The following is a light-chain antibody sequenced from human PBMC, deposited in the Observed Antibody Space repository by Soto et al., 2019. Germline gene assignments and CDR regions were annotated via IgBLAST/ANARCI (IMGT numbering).Light chain of an antibody. Sequence: CVLTQPASVSGSPGQSITISCTGTSSDVGSYNLVSWYQQHPGKAPKLMIYEVSKRPSGVSNRFSGSKSGNTASLTISGLQAEDEADYYCCSYAGSSTYVLGTGTKVTV. V-gene: IGLV2-23*02. J-gene: IGLJ1*01. CDR2: EVS. CDR1: SSDVGSYNL. CDR3: CSYAGSSTYV.